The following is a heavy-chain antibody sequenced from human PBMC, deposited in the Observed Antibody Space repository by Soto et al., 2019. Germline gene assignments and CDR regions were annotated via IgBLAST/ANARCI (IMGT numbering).Heavy chain of an antibody. CDR1: GFTFSDYY. CDR3: ARDSLQLQYQLLWDFDY. CDR2: ISSSGSTI. J-gene: IGHJ4*02. D-gene: IGHD2-2*01. Sequence: QVQLVESGGGLVKPGGSLRLSCAASGFTFSDYYMSWIRQAPGKGLEWVSYISSSGSTIYYADSVKGRFTISSDNAKNSLYLQMNSLRAEDTAVYYCARDSLQLQYQLLWDFDYWGQGTMVTVSS. V-gene: IGHV3-11*01.